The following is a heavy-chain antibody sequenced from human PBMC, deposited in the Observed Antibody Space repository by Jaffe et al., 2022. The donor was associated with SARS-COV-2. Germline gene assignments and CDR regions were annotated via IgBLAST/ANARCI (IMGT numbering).Heavy chain of an antibody. CDR1: GFTFTNYG. V-gene: IGHV3-23*01. Sequence: EVHLLESGGGLVQPGGSLRLSCAASGFTFTNYGTNWVRQAPGKGLEWVSGIRGDGTATYYADSVKGRFTISSDKSKNTVYLQMNTLRVDDTAVYFCAKAGSDWFWDAWGQGALVTVSS. CDR3: AKAGSDWFWDA. D-gene: IGHD2-21*02. J-gene: IGHJ5*02. CDR2: IRGDGTAT.